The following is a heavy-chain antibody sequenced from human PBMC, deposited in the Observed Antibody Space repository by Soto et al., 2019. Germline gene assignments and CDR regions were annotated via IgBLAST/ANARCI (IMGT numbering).Heavy chain of an antibody. D-gene: IGHD3-22*01. V-gene: IGHV3-23*01. CDR3: AKDQGAPFPMIVVVGTDY. Sequence: GGSLRLSCAASGFTFSSYAMSWVRQAPGKGLEWVSAISGSGGSTYYADSVKGRFTISRDNSKNTLYLQMNSLRAEDTAVYYCAKDQGAPFPMIVVVGTDYWGQGTLVTVSS. J-gene: IGHJ4*02. CDR1: GFTFSSYA. CDR2: ISGSGGST.